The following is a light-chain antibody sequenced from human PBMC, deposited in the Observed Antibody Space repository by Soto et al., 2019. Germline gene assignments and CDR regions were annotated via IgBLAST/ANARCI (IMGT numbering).Light chain of an antibody. CDR2: SAS. V-gene: IGKV1-12*01. Sequence: DIQMTQTPSSVSASVGDSVAITCRASQAVSVWVAWYQQKPGKAPKLLIYSASSLQSGVPSRFAGSGSGTDFTLTISGLQPEDFAVYYCQQRSNLFGQGTRLEIK. CDR1: QAVSVW. CDR3: QQRSNL. J-gene: IGKJ5*01.